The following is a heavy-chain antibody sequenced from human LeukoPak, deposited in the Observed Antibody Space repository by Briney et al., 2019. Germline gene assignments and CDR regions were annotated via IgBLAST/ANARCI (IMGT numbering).Heavy chain of an antibody. V-gene: IGHV3-53*01. CDR1: GFTVSSNY. CDR2: IYSGGST. D-gene: IGHD6-13*01. J-gene: IGHJ5*02. CDR3: AKDGRSSSWYVGWFDP. Sequence: GGSLRLSCAASGFTVSSNYMSWVRQAPGKGLEWVSVIYSGGSTYYADSVKGRFTISRDNSKNTLYLQMNSLRAEDTAVYYCAKDGRSSSWYVGWFDPWGQGTLVTVSS.